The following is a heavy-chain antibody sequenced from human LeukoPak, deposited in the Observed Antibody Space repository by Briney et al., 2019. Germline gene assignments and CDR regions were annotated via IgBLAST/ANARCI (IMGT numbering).Heavy chain of an antibody. CDR1: GGSISSYY. CDR3: ARGVSDSSGYYYFDY. Sequence: SETLSLTCTVSGGSISSYYWSWIRQPAGKGLEWIGRIYTSGSTNHNPSLKSRVTMSVDTSKNQFSLKLSSVTAADTAVYYCARGVSDSSGYYYFDYWGQGTLVTVSS. D-gene: IGHD3-22*01. J-gene: IGHJ4*02. V-gene: IGHV4-4*07. CDR2: IYTSGST.